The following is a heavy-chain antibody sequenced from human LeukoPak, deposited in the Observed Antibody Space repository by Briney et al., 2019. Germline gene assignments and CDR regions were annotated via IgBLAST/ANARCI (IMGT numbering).Heavy chain of an antibody. CDR2: LSWNSGSV. CDR1: GFTFHDYA. D-gene: IGHD1-26*01. J-gene: IGHJ4*02. CDR3: AKDLGIVGAKGPFDY. Sequence: GGSLRLSCAASGFTFHDYAMHGVRQTPGKGLEGVSGLSWNSGSVAYADSVKGRFTISRDNAKDSLYRQMNSLSAEETALYYCAKDLGIVGAKGPFDYWGKGTLVTVSS. V-gene: IGHV3-9*01.